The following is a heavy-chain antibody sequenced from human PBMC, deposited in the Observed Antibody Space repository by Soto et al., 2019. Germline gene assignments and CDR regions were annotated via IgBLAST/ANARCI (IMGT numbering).Heavy chain of an antibody. CDR3: ARGDSSGYYQYYFDY. D-gene: IGHD3-22*01. V-gene: IGHV1-69*13. Sequence: SVKVSCKASGGTFSSYAISWVRQAPGQGLEWMGGIIPIFGTANYAQKFQGRVTITADESTSTAYMELSSLRSEDTAVYYCARGDSSGYYQYYFDYWGQGTLVTVSS. J-gene: IGHJ4*02. CDR2: IIPIFGTA. CDR1: GGTFSSYA.